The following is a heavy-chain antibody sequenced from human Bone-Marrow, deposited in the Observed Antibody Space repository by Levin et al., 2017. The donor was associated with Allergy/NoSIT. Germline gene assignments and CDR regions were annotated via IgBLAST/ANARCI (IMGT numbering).Heavy chain of an antibody. Sequence: GGSLRLSCAASGFTFSTYWMHWVRQAPGTGLVWVSRINGDASIISYADSVKGRFTISRDNAQNTLYLQMNSLRAEDTAVYYCVRESVVAGVGAYYWGQGTLVTVSS. CDR3: VRESVVAGVGAYY. CDR2: INGDASII. V-gene: IGHV3-74*01. J-gene: IGHJ4*02. D-gene: IGHD6-19*01. CDR1: GFTFSTYW.